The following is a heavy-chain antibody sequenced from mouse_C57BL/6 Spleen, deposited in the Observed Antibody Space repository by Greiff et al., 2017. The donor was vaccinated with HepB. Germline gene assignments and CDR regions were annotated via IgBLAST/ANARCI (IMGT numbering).Heavy chain of an antibody. CDR3: ARSYYYGTQGYAMDY. CDR2: IDPSDSET. J-gene: IGHJ4*01. Sequence: QVQLQQPGAELVRPGSSVKLSCKASGYTFTSYWMHWVKQRPIQGLEWIGNIDPSDSETHYNQKFKDKATLTVDKSSSTAYMQLSSLTSEDSAVYYCARSYYYGTQGYAMDYWGQGTSVTVSS. V-gene: IGHV1-52*01. CDR1: GYTFTSYW. D-gene: IGHD1-1*01.